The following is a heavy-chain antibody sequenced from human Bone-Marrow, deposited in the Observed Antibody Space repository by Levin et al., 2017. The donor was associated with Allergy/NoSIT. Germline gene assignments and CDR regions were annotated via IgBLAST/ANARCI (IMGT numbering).Heavy chain of an antibody. J-gene: IGHJ6*02. CDR1: GFTFSSYA. CDR2: ISYDGSNK. D-gene: IGHD6-19*01. Sequence: GGSLRLSCAASGFTFSSYAMHWVRQAPGKGLEWVAVISYDGSNKYYADSVKGRFTISRDNSKNTLYLQMNSLRAEDTAVYYCARGRIRLRSGWSTYGRYYYYYGMDVWGQGTTVTVSS. CDR3: ARGRIRLRSGWSTYGRYYYYYGMDV. V-gene: IGHV3-30-3*01.